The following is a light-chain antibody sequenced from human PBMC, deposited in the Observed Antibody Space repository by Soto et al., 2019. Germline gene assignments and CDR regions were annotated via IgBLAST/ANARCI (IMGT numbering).Light chain of an antibody. CDR1: QGIASY. V-gene: IGKV1-9*01. CDR3: QQLNNYPIT. J-gene: IGKJ5*01. CDR2: AAS. Sequence: IPLTHSPSFLSASVLHRVTITCRASQGIASYLAWYQQKPGKAPKVVIYAASTLQSGVPSRFSGSGSGTEFTLTISSLQPEDFATYYCQQLNNYPITFGQGTRLEI.